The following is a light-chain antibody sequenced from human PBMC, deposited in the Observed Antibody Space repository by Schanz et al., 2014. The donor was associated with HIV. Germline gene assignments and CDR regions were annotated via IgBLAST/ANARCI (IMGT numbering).Light chain of an antibody. CDR3: QSYDNRLSVVV. CDR1: SSNIGAGYD. Sequence: QSVLTQPPSVSGAPGQRVTISCTGSSSNIGAGYDVQWYQQLPGTAPTLLIYDNNHRPSGVPDRFSGSKSGTSASLAITGLQAEDEADYYCQSYDNRLSVVVFGGGTKLTVL. CDR2: DNN. V-gene: IGLV1-40*01. J-gene: IGLJ2*01.